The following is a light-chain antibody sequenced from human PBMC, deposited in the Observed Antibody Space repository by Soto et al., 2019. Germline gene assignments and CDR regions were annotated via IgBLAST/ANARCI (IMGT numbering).Light chain of an antibody. CDR2: SNN. CDR3: ATWDDSLSGVV. V-gene: IGLV1-47*02. Sequence: QSVLTQPPSASGTPGQRVTISCSGSNPNIGSNYVYWYQRLPGTAPKLVIYSNNERPSGVPARFSGSKSGTSASLAISGLRSEDEADYYCATWDDSLSGVVFGGGTQLTVL. CDR1: NPNIGSNY. J-gene: IGLJ7*01.